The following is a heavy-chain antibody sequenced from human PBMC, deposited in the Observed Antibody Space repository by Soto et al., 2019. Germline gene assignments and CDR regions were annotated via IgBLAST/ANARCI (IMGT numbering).Heavy chain of an antibody. D-gene: IGHD1-26*01. CDR1: GYTFTSYG. CDR2: ISAYNGNT. Sequence: LVKVSCKASGYTFTSYGISWVRQAPGQGLEWMGWISAYNGNTNYAQKLQGRVTMTTGTSTSTAYMELRSLRSDDTAVYYCARDRQGATGGSYYYGMDVWGQGTTVTVSS. J-gene: IGHJ6*02. CDR3: ARDRQGATGGSYYYGMDV. V-gene: IGHV1-18*04.